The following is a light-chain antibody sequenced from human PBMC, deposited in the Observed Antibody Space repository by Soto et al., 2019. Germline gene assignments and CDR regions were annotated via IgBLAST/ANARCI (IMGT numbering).Light chain of an antibody. V-gene: IGKV3-11*01. J-gene: IGKJ1*01. CDR3: QQRRT. CDR1: QSVTNS. Sequence: EIVLTQSPATLSLSPGERATLSCRASQSVTNSLAWYQQKPGQAPRLLIYHASNRATGIPARFSGSGSGTDFTLTISSLEPADFAVYYCQQRRTFGHGTKVEIK. CDR2: HAS.